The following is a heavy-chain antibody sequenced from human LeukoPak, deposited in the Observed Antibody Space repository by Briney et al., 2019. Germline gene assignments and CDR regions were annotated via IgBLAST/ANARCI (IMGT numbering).Heavy chain of an antibody. V-gene: IGHV3-9*01. CDR3: AKDQNYGYSGYDAQGFDY. D-gene: IGHD5-12*01. CDR1: GFTFDDYA. CDR2: ISWNSGSI. Sequence: GRSLRLSWAASGFTFDDYAMHWVRQAPGKGLEWVSGISWNSGSIGYADSVKGRFTISRDNAKNSLYLQMNSLRAEDTALYYCAKDQNYGYSGYDAQGFDYWGQGTLVTVSS. J-gene: IGHJ4*02.